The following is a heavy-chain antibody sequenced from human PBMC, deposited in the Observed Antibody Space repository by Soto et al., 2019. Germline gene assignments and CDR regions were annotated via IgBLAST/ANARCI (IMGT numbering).Heavy chain of an antibody. Sequence: EVQLVESGGAVVQPGGSLRLSCAASGFTFNTYWMHWVRQVPGKGLVWVSRINSAGTITSYADSVRGRFPISRDNAKNTVYLQMNSLSADDTAVYYCARDMTPAETPGDDFDYWGQGTLVTVSS. D-gene: IGHD4-17*01. J-gene: IGHJ4*02. V-gene: IGHV3-74*01. CDR3: ARDMTPAETPGDDFDY. CDR2: INSAGTIT. CDR1: GFTFNTYW.